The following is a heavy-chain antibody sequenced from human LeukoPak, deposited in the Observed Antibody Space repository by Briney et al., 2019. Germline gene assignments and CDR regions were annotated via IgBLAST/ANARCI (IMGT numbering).Heavy chain of an antibody. CDR1: GGSISSSSYY. V-gene: IGHV4-39*01. CDR3: ARPPRVRGKLDYYGMDV. J-gene: IGHJ6*02. CDR2: IYYSGST. Sequence: SETLSLTCTVSGGSISSSSYYWGWIRQPPGKGLEWIGSIYYSGSTYYNPSLKSRVTISVDTSKNQFSLKLSPVTAADTAVYYCARPPRVRGKLDYYGMDVWGQGTTVTVSS. D-gene: IGHD3-10*01.